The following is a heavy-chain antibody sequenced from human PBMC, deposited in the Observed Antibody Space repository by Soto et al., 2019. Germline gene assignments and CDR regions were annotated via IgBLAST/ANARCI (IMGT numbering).Heavy chain of an antibody. CDR2: IIPIFGTA. CDR3: ASFDCSSTSCYTRYYYYGMDV. D-gene: IGHD2-2*02. V-gene: IGHV1-69*13. J-gene: IGHJ6*02. Sequence: ASVKVSCKASGGTFSSYAISWVRQDPGQGLEWMGGIIPIFGTANYAQKFQGRVTITADESTSTAYMELSSLRSEDTAVYYCASFDCSSTSCYTRYYYYGMDVWGQGTTVTVSS. CDR1: GGTFSSYA.